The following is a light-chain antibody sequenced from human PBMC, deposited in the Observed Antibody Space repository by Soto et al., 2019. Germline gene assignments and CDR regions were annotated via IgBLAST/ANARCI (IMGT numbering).Light chain of an antibody. Sequence: EIVLTQSPGTLSLSPGERATLSCRASQSVSSSYLAWYQQKPGQAPRLLIYGASSRATGIPDRFSGSGSGTDFTLTIRRLESEDFAVYYCQQYGSSPPAVTFGPGTKVDIK. CDR1: QSVSSSY. J-gene: IGKJ3*01. CDR3: QQYGSSPPAVT. CDR2: GAS. V-gene: IGKV3-20*01.